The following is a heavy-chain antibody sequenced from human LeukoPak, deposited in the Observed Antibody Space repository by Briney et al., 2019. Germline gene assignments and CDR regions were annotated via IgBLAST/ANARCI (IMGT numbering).Heavy chain of an antibody. V-gene: IGHV3-30-3*01. D-gene: IGHD2-2*01. CDR1: GFTFSSYA. CDR3: ARDSVPSDIVVVPAKHYGMDV. J-gene: IGHJ6*02. CDR2: ISYDGSNK. Sequence: GGSLRLSCAASGFTFSSYAMHWVRQAPGKGLEWVAVISYDGSNKYYADYVKGRFTISRDNSKNTLYLQMNSLRAEDTAVYYCARDSVPSDIVVVPAKHYGMDVWGQGNTVTVSS.